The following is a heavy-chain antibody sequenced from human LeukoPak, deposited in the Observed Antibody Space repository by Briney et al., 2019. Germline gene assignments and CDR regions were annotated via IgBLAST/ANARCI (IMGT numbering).Heavy chain of an antibody. V-gene: IGHV4-39*07. CDR1: GGSISNISYY. CDR3: ARRKSGSYSTAFDI. J-gene: IGHJ3*02. D-gene: IGHD1-26*01. CDR2: IYYGGST. Sequence: SETLSLTCTVSGGSISNISYYWGWIRQPPGKGLEWIGSIYYGGSTYYNPSLKSRVTISVDTSKNQFSLKLSSVTAADTAVYYCARRKSGSYSTAFDIWGQGTMVTVSS.